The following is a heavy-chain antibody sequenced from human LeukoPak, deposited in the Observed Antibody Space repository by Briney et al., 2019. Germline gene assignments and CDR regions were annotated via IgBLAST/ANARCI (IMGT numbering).Heavy chain of an antibody. V-gene: IGHV1-2*02. CDR2: INPNNGGT. J-gene: IGHJ3*02. CDR3: AREKYYYDSSGPHGFDI. D-gene: IGHD3-22*01. Sequence: ASVKVPCKASGYTFTCNYLHWVRQAPGPGLEWMGWINPNNGGTNYGQKFRGRVTMTGDTSTTTAYMELSRLRSDDTALYYCAREKYYYDSSGPHGFDIWGQGTMVTVSS. CDR1: GYTFTCNY.